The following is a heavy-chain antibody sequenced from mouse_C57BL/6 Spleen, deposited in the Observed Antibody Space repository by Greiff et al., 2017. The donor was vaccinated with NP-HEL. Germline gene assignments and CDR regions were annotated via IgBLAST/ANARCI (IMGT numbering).Heavy chain of an antibody. CDR2: ISYDGSN. CDR3: AIITTVGYFDY. J-gene: IGHJ2*01. Sequence: EVQLVESGPGLVKPSQSLSLTCSVTGYSITSGYYWNWIRQFPGNKLEWMGYISYDGSNNYNPSLKNRISITRDTSKNQFFLKLNSVTTEDTATYYCAIITTVGYFDYWGQGTTLTVSS. CDR1: GYSITSGYY. V-gene: IGHV3-6*01. D-gene: IGHD1-1*01.